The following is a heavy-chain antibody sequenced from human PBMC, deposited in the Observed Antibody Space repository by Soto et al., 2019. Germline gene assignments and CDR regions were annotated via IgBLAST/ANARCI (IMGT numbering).Heavy chain of an antibody. CDR3: ARGHTTSSGIY. CDR2: IKHDGSDK. V-gene: IGHV3-7*01. D-gene: IGHD6-13*01. CDR1: GFTFSSYW. Sequence: PGGSLRLSCAASGFTFSSYWMSWVRQAPGKGLEWVANIKHDGSDKYYVDSVKGRFTISRDNAKNSLYLQMNNLRAEDTGVYYCARGHTTSSGIYWGQGTLVTVSS. J-gene: IGHJ4*02.